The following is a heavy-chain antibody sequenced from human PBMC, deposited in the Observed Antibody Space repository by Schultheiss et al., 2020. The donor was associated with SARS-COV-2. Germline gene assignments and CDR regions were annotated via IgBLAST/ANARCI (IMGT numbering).Heavy chain of an antibody. V-gene: IGHV5-10-1*01. CDR1: GFTFTSYW. Sequence: GESLKISCQSSGFTFTSYWITWVRHVPGKGLEWLGRIDPTDSYTDYSPSVQGHVTISADKSITTAYLQWSSLEASDTAMYYCARTFSSSVFDHWGQGTLVTVSS. D-gene: IGHD6-6*01. J-gene: IGHJ4*02. CDR2: IDPTDSYT. CDR3: ARTFSSSVFDH.